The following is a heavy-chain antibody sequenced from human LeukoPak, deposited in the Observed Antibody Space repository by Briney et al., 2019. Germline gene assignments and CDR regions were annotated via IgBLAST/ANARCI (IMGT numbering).Heavy chain of an antibody. D-gene: IGHD3-10*01. CDR1: GFTFSSYA. CDR2: ISGSGGTT. CDR3: ARGTYYYGSGSMDV. Sequence: GGSLRLSCAASGFTFSSYAMNWVRQAPGKGLEWVSVISGSGGTTYYADSVKGRFTISRDYSKNTLYLQMNTLRAEDTAVYYCARGTYYYGSGSMDVWGKGTTVTVSS. J-gene: IGHJ6*03. V-gene: IGHV3-23*01.